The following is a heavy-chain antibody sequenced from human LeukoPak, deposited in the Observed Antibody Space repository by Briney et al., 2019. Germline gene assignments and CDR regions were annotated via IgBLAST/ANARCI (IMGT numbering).Heavy chain of an antibody. CDR2: ISAYNGNT. D-gene: IGHD6-19*01. V-gene: IGHV1-18*01. CDR3: ARSRSLSGWYGVYDAFDI. CDR1: GYTFTSYG. J-gene: IGHJ3*02. Sequence: GASVKVSCKASGYTFTSYGISWVRQAPGQGLEWMGWISAYNGNTNYAQKLQGRVTMTTDTSTSTAYMELRSLRSDDTAVYYCARSRSLSGWYGVYDAFDIWGQGTMVTVSS.